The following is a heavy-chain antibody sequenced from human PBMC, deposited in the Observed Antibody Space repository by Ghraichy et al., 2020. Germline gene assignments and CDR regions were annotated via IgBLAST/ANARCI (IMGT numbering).Heavy chain of an antibody. CDR3: ARANHLNTY. V-gene: IGHV4-61*02. CDR2: IYTSGST. Sequence: SETLSLTCTVSGGSISSGSYYWSWIRQPAGKGLEWIGRIYTSGSTNYNPSLKSRVTISVDTSKNQFSLKLSSVTAADTAVYYCARANHLNTYWGQGTLVTVSS. CDR1: GGSISSGSYY. J-gene: IGHJ4*02. D-gene: IGHD1-14*01.